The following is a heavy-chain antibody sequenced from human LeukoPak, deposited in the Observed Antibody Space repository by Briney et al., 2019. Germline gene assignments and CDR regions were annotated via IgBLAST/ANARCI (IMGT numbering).Heavy chain of an antibody. J-gene: IGHJ3*02. CDR1: GFTFSSCA. CDR2: ISYDGSNK. V-gene: IGHV3-30*04. D-gene: IGHD2-15*01. Sequence: GGSLRLSCAASGFTFSSCAMHWVRQAPGKGLEWVAVISYDGSNKYYADSVKGRFTISRDNSKNTLYLQMNSLRAEDTAVYYCARGDWGIVVVVAASAAFDIWGQGTMVSVSS. CDR3: ARGDWGIVVVVAASAAFDI.